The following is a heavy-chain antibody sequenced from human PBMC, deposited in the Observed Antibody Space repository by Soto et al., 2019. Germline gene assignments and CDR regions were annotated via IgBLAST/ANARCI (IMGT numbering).Heavy chain of an antibody. CDR2: IYYSGST. CDR1: GGSISSSSYY. V-gene: IGHV4-39*01. Sequence: PSETLSLTCTVSGGSISSSSYYWGWIRQPPGKGLEWIGSIYYSGSTYYNPSLKSRVTISVDTSKNQFSLKLSSVTAADTAVYYCARGVVPAAMWYFDYWGQGTLVTVSS. D-gene: IGHD2-2*01. J-gene: IGHJ4*02. CDR3: ARGVVPAAMWYFDY.